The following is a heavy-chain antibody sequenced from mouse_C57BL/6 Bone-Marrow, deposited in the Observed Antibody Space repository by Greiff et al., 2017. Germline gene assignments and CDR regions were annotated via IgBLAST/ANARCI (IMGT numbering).Heavy chain of an antibody. V-gene: IGHV1-53*01. J-gene: IGHJ2*01. D-gene: IGHD1-1*01. Sequence: QVQLQQPGAELVQPGASVKLSCTASGYTFTSYWMHWVNQRPGQGLEWIGNISPSNGGTNYNEKFKSKATLTVDKSSSTAYLQLSSLTSEDSAVYYCARFHCYSSCFVYWGQGTTLTVSS. CDR3: ARFHCYSSCFVY. CDR1: GYTFTSYW. CDR2: ISPSNGGT.